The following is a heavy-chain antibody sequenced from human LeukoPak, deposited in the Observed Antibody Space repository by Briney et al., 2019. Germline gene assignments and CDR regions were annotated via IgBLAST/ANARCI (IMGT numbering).Heavy chain of an antibody. Sequence: SQTLSLTCTVSGGSISSGGYYWSWIRQHPGKGLEWIGYIYYTGSTYYKPSLKSRVTISVDTSKNQFSLKLNSVTAADTAVYYCARPSGGVYSSGWYYFDYWGQGTLVTVSS. D-gene: IGHD6-19*01. CDR1: GGSISSGGYY. CDR3: ARPSGGVYSSGWYYFDY. J-gene: IGHJ4*02. V-gene: IGHV4-31*03. CDR2: IYYTGST.